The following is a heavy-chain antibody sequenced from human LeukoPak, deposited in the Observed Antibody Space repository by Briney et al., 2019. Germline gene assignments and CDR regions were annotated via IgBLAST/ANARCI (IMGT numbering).Heavy chain of an antibody. J-gene: IGHJ4*02. V-gene: IGHV1-24*01. Sequence: GASVKVSCKVSGYTLTELSMHWVRQAPGKGLEWMGGFDPEDGETIYAQKFQGRVTITADKSTSTAYMELSSLRSEDTAVYYCARDDRGYSYGHLDYWGQGTLVTVSS. CDR1: GYTLTELS. D-gene: IGHD5-18*01. CDR3: ARDDRGYSYGHLDY. CDR2: FDPEDGET.